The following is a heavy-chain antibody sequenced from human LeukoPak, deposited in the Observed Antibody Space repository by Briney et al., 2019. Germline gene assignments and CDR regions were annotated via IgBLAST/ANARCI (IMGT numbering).Heavy chain of an antibody. CDR3: GSSGWYQLPDY. CDR1: GGSIRSSYYY. J-gene: IGHJ4*02. D-gene: IGHD6-19*01. CDR2: IYDSGST. Sequence: PSETLSLTCTVSGGSIRSSYYYWGWIRQPPGKGLEWIGSIYDSGSTYYNPSLKSRVTISVDTSKNQFPLKLSSVTAADTAVYYCGSSGWYQLPDYWGQGTLVTVSS. V-gene: IGHV4-39*01.